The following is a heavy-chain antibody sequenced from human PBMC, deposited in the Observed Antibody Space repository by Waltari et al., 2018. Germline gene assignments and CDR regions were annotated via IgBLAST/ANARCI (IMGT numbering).Heavy chain of an antibody. CDR1: GFTFSGCD. J-gene: IGHJ4*02. V-gene: IGHV3-30*02. D-gene: IGHD3-3*02. CDR3: VSEGVAIPVHMSIFDY. Sequence: QVQLVESGGGVVQPGGSLRLSCAASGFTFSGCDMHWVRQAPGKGLEWVTFIRYDGSDKYYADFVKGRFSISRDNSKNTVSLQMNSLRPEDTTVYYCVSEGVAIPVHMSIFDYWGQGALVAVSS. CDR2: IRYDGSDK.